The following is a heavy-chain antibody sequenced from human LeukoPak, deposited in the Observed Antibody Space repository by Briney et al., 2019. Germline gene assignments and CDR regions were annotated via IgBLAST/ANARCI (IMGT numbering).Heavy chain of an antibody. CDR2: IYYSGST. CDR3: ARIRHYYGSGSSTFDY. V-gene: IGHV4-30-4*08. D-gene: IGHD3-10*01. J-gene: IGHJ4*02. CDR1: GGSISSGDYY. Sequence: PSQTLSLTCTVSGGSISSGDYYWSWIRQPPGKGLEWIGYIYYSGSTYYNPSLKSRVTISVDTSKNQFSLKLSSVTAADTAVYYCARIRHYYGSGSSTFDYWGQGTLVTVSS.